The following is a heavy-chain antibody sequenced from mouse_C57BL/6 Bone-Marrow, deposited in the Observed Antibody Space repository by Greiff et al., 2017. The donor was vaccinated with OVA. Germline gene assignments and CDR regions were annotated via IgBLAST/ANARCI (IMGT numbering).Heavy chain of an antibody. CDR3: ARAGYYYGSTWFAY. V-gene: IGHV1-82*01. CDR1: GYAFSSSW. CDR2: IYPGDGDT. Sequence: VQRVESGPELVKPGASVKISCKASGYAFSSSWMNWVKQRPGKGLEWIGRIYPGDGDTNYNGKFTGKATLTADKSSSTAYMQLSSLTSEDSAVYFCARAGYYYGSTWFAYWGQGTLVTVSA. D-gene: IGHD1-1*01. J-gene: IGHJ3*01.